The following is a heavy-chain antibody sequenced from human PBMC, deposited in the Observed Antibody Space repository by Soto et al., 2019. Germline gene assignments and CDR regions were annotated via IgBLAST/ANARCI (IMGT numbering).Heavy chain of an antibody. CDR3: ARHIGGTTRDS. V-gene: IGHV4-59*08. D-gene: IGHD1-7*01. CDR2: IDYSGGT. CDR1: GGSISGYI. Sequence: QVQLQESGPGLVKPSETLSLTCTVSGGSISGYIWSWIRQPPGKGLEWIGYIDYSGGTKYHPSLKGRVTIAIDTSKNQFSLKLSAVNAADNAMYYCARHIGGTTRDSWGQGTLVAVSS. J-gene: IGHJ4*02.